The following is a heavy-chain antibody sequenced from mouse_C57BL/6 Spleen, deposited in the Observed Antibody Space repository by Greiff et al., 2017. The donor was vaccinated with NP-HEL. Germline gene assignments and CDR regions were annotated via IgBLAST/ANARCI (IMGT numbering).Heavy chain of an antibody. V-gene: IGHV1-15*01. D-gene: IGHD1-1*01. J-gene: IGHJ2*01. CDR3: TRDTTVVATPTNFDY. CDR2: IDPETGGT. CDR1: GYTFTDYE. Sequence: LVESGAELVRPGASVTLSCKASGYTFTDYEMHWVKQTPVHGLEWIGAIDPETGGTAYNQKFKGKAILTADKSSSTAYMELRSLTSEDSAVYYCTRDTTVVATPTNFDYWGQGTTLTVSS.